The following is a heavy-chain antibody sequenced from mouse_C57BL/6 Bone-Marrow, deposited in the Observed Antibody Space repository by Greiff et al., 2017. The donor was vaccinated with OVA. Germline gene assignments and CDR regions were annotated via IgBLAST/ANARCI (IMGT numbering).Heavy chain of an antibody. J-gene: IGHJ1*03. D-gene: IGHD1-1*01. CDR1: GYTFTSYG. V-gene: IGHV1-81*01. CDR3: TVVEYFDV. Sequence: QVQLQQSGAELARPGASVKLSCKASGYTFTSYGISWVKQSTGQGLAWIGEIYPRSGNTYYNEKFKGKATLTADKSSSAAYMVLRSLTSGDAAVGFSTVVEYFDVWGTGTTVTVSS. CDR2: IYPRSGNT.